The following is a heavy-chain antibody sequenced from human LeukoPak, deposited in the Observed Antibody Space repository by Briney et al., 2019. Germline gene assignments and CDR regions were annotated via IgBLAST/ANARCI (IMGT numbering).Heavy chain of an antibody. Sequence: PSETLSLTCRFSGDSLTYYYWTWIRQPAGKGLEWIGRIFSIGSTNYNPSLQSRVTISVDKSKNQFSLRLSSVTAADTAVYFCVREVQLWRQNMYFYYMDAWGKGTTVIVSS. J-gene: IGHJ6*03. D-gene: IGHD3-16*01. CDR2: IFSIGST. CDR3: VREVQLWRQNMYFYYMDA. CDR1: GDSLTYYY. V-gene: IGHV4-4*07.